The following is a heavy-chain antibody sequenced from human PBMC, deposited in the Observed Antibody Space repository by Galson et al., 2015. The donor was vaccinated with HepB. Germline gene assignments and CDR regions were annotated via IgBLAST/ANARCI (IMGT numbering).Heavy chain of an antibody. CDR2: IIPIFGTA. CDR1: GGTFSSYA. V-gene: IGHV1-69*01. Sequence: QSGAEVKKSGESLKISCKASGGTFSSYATSWVRQAPGQGLEWMGGIIPIFGTANYAQKFQGRVTITADESTSTAYMELSSLRSEDTAVYYCARVSDSSGYRYYYYGMDVWGQGTTVTVSS. CDR3: ARVSDSSGYRYYYYGMDV. J-gene: IGHJ6*02. D-gene: IGHD3-22*01.